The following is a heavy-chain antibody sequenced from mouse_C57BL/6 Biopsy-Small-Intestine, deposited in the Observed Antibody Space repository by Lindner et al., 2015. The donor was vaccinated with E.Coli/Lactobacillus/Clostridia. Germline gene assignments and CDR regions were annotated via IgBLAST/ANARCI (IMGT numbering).Heavy chain of an antibody. D-gene: IGHD1-1*01. Sequence: EVQLQESGPSLVRPSQTLSLTCTATGFSINSDCYWIWIRQFPGNKLEYIGYTFYSGVTYYNPSLESRTYITRDTSKNQFSLKLSSVTTEDTATYYCARYYYSGNYWYFDVWGTGTTVTVSS. CDR2: TFYSGVT. CDR3: ARYYYSGNYWYFDV. V-gene: IGHV3-3*01. J-gene: IGHJ1*03. CDR1: GFSINSDCY.